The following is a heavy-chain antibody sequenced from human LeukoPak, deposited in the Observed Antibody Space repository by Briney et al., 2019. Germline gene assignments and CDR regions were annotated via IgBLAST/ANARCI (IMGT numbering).Heavy chain of an antibody. V-gene: IGHV4-34*01. CDR1: GGSFSGYY. J-gene: IGHJ4*02. Sequence: KSSETLSLTCAVYGGSFSGYYWSWIRQPPGKGLEWIGEINHSGSTNYNPSLKSRVTISVDTSKNQFSLKLSSVTAADTAVYYCARGRRRVGLLWFGELKIHTYYFDYWGQGTLVTVSS. CDR2: INHSGST. CDR3: ARGRRRVGLLWFGELKIHTYYFDY. D-gene: IGHD3-10*01.